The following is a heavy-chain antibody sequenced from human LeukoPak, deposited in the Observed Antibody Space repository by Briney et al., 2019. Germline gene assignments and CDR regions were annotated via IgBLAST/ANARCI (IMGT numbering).Heavy chain of an antibody. V-gene: IGHV3-23*01. D-gene: IGHD2-2*01. Sequence: GGSLRLSCAASGFTLSSYAMSWVRQAPGKGLEWVSAISGSGGFTYYADSVKGRFTISRDNSKNTLYLQMNSLRAEDTAVYYCAKGYCSSTSCYFHYYGMDVWGQGTTVTVSS. J-gene: IGHJ6*02. CDR1: GFTLSSYA. CDR3: AKGYCSSTSCYFHYYGMDV. CDR2: ISGSGGFT.